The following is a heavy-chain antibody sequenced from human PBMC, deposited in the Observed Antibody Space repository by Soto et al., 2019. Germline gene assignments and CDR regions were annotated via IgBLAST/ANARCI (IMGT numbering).Heavy chain of an antibody. V-gene: IGHV4-39*01. CDR2: IYYSVST. Sequence: SETLSLTCTVSGGSISSSSYYWGWIRQPPGKGLEWIGSIYYSVSTYYNPSLKSRVTISVDTSKNQFSLKLSSVTAADTAVYYCARHYGGNCFDYWGQGTLVTVSS. CDR1: GGSISSSSYY. CDR3: ARHYGGNCFDY. J-gene: IGHJ4*02. D-gene: IGHD2-15*01.